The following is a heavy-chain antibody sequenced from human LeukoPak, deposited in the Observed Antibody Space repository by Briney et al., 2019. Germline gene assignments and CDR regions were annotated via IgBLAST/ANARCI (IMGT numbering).Heavy chain of an antibody. J-gene: IGHJ4*02. D-gene: IGHD5-24*01. CDR2: IYYSGST. CDR1: GGSISSSSYY. CDR3: AAGGWLQWDY. V-gene: IGHV4-39*01. Sequence: SETLSLTCTVSGGSISSSSYYWGWIRQPPGKGLEWIGSIYYSGSTYYNPSLKSRVTISIDTSKNQFSLKLSSVTAADTAVYYCAAGGWLQWDYWGQGTLVTVSS.